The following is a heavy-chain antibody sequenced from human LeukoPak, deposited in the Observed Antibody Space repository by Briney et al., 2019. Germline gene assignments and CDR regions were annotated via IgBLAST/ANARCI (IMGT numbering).Heavy chain of an antibody. CDR2: IYYSGST. CDR1: GGSISSYY. Sequence: SETLSLTCTVSGGSISSYYWSWIRQPPGKGLEWIGYIYYSGSTNYNPSLKSRVTISVDTSTNQFSLKLSSVTAADTAVYYCARFSVFGGYSYGRPSGFDYWGQGTLVTVSS. V-gene: IGHV4-59*01. J-gene: IGHJ4*02. D-gene: IGHD5-18*01. CDR3: ARFSVFGGYSYGRPSGFDY.